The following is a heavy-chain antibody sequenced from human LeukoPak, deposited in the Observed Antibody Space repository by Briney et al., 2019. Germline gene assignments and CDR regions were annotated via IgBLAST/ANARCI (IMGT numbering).Heavy chain of an antibody. CDR3: ARLGAVTPRRTHYYAMDV. D-gene: IGHD4-17*01. Sequence: PSETLSLTCTVSGGSITSSNYYWGWIRQPPGKGLEWIGNSHYSGSTYYNPSLKSRVTISVDTSKNQFSLRLNSVTAVDTAVYYCARLGAVTPRRTHYYAMDVWGPGTTVTVSS. J-gene: IGHJ6*02. CDR1: GGSITSSNYY. CDR2: SHYSGST. V-gene: IGHV4-39*01.